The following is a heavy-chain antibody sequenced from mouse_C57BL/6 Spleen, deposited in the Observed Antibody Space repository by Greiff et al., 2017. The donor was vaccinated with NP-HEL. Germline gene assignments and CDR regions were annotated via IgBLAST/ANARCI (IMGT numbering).Heavy chain of an antibody. D-gene: IGHD2-3*01. CDR1: GYSITSGYD. V-gene: IGHV3-1*01. CDR3: ARVGDGYGYFDY. J-gene: IGHJ2*01. Sequence: EVQGVESGPGMVKPSQSLSLTCTVTGYSITSGYDWHWIRHFPGNKLEWMGYISYSGSTNYNPSLKSRISITHDTSKNHFFLKLNSVTTEDTATYYCARVGDGYGYFDYWGQGTTLTVSS. CDR2: ISYSGST.